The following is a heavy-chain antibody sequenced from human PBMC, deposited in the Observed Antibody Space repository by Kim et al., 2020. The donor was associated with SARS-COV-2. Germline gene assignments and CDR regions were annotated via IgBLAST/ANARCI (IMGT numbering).Heavy chain of an antibody. CDR1: GGSISSGGYY. J-gene: IGHJ3*02. Sequence: SETLSLTCTVSGGSISSGGYYWSWIRQHPGKGLEWIGYIYYSGSTYYNPSLKSRVTISVDTSKNQFSLKLSSVTAADTAVYYCARDRYYGSGRRGAFDIWGQGTMVTVSS. CDR3: ARDRYYGSGRRGAFDI. CDR2: IYYSGST. D-gene: IGHD3-10*01. V-gene: IGHV4-31*03.